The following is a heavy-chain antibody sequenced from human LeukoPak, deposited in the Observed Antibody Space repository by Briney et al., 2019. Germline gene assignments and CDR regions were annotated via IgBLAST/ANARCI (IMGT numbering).Heavy chain of an antibody. CDR2: IYSGGST. CDR3: ATSQSSVAGIIGD. D-gene: IGHD6-19*01. V-gene: IGHV3-66*02. J-gene: IGHJ4*02. CDR1: GFTVSSNY. Sequence: PGGSLRLSCAASGFTVSSNYMSWVRQAPGKGLEWVSVIYSGGSTYYADSVKGRFTISRDNSKNTLYLQMNSLRAEDTAVYYCATSQSSVAGIIGDWGQGTLVTVSS.